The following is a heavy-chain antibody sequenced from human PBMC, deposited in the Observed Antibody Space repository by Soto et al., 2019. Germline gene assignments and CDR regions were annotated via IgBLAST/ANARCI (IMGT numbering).Heavy chain of an antibody. CDR3: ARLADYGSGSSDLFDY. J-gene: IGHJ4*02. D-gene: IGHD3-10*01. CDR2: IYHSGST. CDR1: VYSISSGYY. Sequence: SETLSLTCAVSVYSISSGYYWGWIRQPPGKGLEWIGSIYHSGSTYYNPSLKSRVTISVDTSKNQFSLKLSSVTAADTAVYYCARLADYGSGSSDLFDYWGQGTLVTVSS. V-gene: IGHV4-38-2*01.